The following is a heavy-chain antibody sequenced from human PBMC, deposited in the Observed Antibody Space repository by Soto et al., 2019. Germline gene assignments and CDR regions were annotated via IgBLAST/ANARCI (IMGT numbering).Heavy chain of an antibody. CDR3: ATDTASYASSGQFDS. CDR1: GFSFNIFA. D-gene: IGHD3-22*01. J-gene: IGHJ4*02. V-gene: IGHV3-23*01. Sequence: EVKLLESGGRLVQPGGSLRLSCAASGFSFNIFAMNWVRQAPGQGLEWVSGISGGGGSTYYADSVKGRFTISRDNSYKTLYLQINSLSADDTAVSYCATDTASYASSGQFDSWGQGTLVTVSS. CDR2: ISGGGGST.